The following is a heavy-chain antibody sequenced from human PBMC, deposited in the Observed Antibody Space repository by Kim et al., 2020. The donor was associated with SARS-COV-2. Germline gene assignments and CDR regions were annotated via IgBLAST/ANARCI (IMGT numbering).Heavy chain of an antibody. Sequence: GGSLRLSCAASGFTFSSYAMHWVRQAPGKGLEWVTVISNDGGNKYYVDSVKGRFTISRDNSKNTLYLQMNSLRAEDTAVYYCARELSSGYDAYYYYDMDVWGQGTTVTVSS. CDR3: ARELSSGYDAYYYYDMDV. CDR1: GFTFSSYA. D-gene: IGHD5-12*01. CDR2: ISNDGGNK. V-gene: IGHV3-30-3*01. J-gene: IGHJ6*02.